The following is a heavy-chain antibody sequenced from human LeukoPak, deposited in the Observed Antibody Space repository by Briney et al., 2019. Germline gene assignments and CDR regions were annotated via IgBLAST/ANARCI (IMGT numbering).Heavy chain of an antibody. CDR1: GGSISSSNW. V-gene: IGHV4-4*02. D-gene: IGHD1-26*01. CDR2: IYHSGST. CDR3: TKSGSYLAMLAFDI. J-gene: IGHJ3*02. Sequence: SETLSLTCAVSGGSISSSNWWSRVRQPPGKGLEWIGEIYHSGSTNYNPSLKSRVTISVDRSKNQFSLKLSSVSAADTAVYYCTKSGSYLAMLAFDIWGQGTMVTVSS.